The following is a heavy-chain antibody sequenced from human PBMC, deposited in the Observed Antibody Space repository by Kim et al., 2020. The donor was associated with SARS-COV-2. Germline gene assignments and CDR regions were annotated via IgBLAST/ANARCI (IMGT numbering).Heavy chain of an antibody. D-gene: IGHD3-9*01. Sequence: SSPSFQGQVTISADKSISTAYLQWSSLKASDTAMYYCARRYYDIRDAFDIWGQGTMVTVSS. CDR3: ARRYYDIRDAFDI. J-gene: IGHJ3*02. V-gene: IGHV5-51*01.